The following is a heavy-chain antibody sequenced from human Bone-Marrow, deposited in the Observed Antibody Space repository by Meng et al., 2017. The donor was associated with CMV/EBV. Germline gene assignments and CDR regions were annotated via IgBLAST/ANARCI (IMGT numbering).Heavy chain of an antibody. J-gene: IGHJ5*02. CDR2: INPNGGST. D-gene: IGHD3-3*01. V-gene: IGHV1-46*01. CDR1: FTTYQ. CDR3: ARGVRGSLQWLPSLGWFDP. Sequence: FTTYQMTWVRQAPGQGLEWMGLINPNGGSTSYAQKFQGRVTMTRDTSTSTVFMELSSLRSEDTAVYYCARGVRGSLQWLPSLGWFDPWGQGTLVTVSS.